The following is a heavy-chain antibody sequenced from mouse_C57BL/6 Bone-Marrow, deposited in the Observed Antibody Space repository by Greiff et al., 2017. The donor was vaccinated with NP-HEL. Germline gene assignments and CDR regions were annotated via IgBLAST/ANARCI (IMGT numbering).Heavy chain of an antibody. Sequence: VQLQQSGPELVKPGASVKISCKASGYTFTDYYMNWVKQSPGKSLEWIGDINPNNGGTSYNQKFKGKATLTVDKSSSTAYMELRSLTSEDSAVYNLARATYYDYDWTMAYWGQGTSVTVSA. CDR1: GYTFTDYY. CDR3: ARATYYDYDWTMAY. CDR2: INPNNGGT. D-gene: IGHD2-4*01. V-gene: IGHV1-26*01. J-gene: IGHJ4*01.